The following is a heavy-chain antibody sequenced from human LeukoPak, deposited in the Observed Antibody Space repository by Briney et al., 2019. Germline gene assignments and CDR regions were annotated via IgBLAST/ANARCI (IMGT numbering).Heavy chain of an antibody. CDR1: GGTFSSYA. D-gene: IGHD2-21*01. CDR3: ARAAYCGGDCYTFDY. J-gene: IGHJ4*02. V-gene: IGHV1-69*13. Sequence: ASVKVSCKASGGTFSSYAISWVRLAPGQGLEWMGGIIPIFGTANYAQKFQGRVTITADESTSTAYMELSSLRSEDTAVYYCARAAYCGGDCYTFDYWGQGTLVTVSS. CDR2: IIPIFGTA.